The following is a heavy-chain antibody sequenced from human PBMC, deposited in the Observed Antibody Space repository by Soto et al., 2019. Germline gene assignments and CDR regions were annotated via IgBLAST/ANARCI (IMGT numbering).Heavy chain of an antibody. J-gene: IGHJ5*02. CDR2: IYSGGST. Sequence: GGSLRLSCAASGFTVSSNYMSWVRQAPGKGLEWVSVIYSGGSTYYADSVKGRFTISSDNSKNTLYLQMNSLRAEDTAVYYCARERLVTANWFDPWGQGTLVTVSS. V-gene: IGHV3-53*01. CDR1: GFTVSSNY. D-gene: IGHD2-15*01. CDR3: ARERLVTANWFDP.